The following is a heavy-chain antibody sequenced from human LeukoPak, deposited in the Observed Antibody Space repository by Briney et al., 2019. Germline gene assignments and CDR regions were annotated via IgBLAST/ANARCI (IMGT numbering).Heavy chain of an antibody. D-gene: IGHD3-22*01. Sequence: KFGESLKISCKGSGYSFTSYWIGWVRQMPGKGLDWMGIIYPGDSDTRYSPSFQGQVTISADKSISTAYLQWSSLKASDTAMYYCARQSYYYDSSASDGWFDPWGQGTLVTVSS. J-gene: IGHJ5*02. CDR3: ARQSYYYDSSASDGWFDP. CDR1: GYSFTSYW. V-gene: IGHV5-51*01. CDR2: IYPGDSDT.